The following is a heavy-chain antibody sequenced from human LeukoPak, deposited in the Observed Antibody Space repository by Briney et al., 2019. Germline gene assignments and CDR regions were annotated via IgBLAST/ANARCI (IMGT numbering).Heavy chain of an antibody. CDR3: ARDRYYYDSSGYPGAFDI. J-gene: IGHJ3*02. D-gene: IGHD3-22*01. CDR1: GGTFSSYA. CDR2: IIPIFGTA. V-gene: IGHV1-69*05. Sequence: SVKVSCKASGGTFSSYAISWVRQAPGQGLEWMGRIIPIFGTANYAQKFQGRVTITTDESTSTAYMELSSLRSEDTAMYYCARDRYYYDSSGYPGAFDIWGQGTRVIVSS.